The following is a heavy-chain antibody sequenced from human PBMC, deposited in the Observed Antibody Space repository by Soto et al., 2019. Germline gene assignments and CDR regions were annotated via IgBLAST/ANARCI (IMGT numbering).Heavy chain of an antibody. D-gene: IGHD3-22*01. CDR1: GFTFSSYA. CDR2: ISGSGGST. V-gene: IGHV3-23*01. J-gene: IGHJ4*01. Sequence: GGSLRLSCAASGFTFSSYAMSWVRQAAGKGLEWVSAISGSGGSTYYADSVKVRFTISRDKSTNTMYLQINSLRAEDTDVYYCAKDVTMIVVAGIYFDNWGQGTLVTVSS. CDR3: AKDVTMIVVAGIYFDN.